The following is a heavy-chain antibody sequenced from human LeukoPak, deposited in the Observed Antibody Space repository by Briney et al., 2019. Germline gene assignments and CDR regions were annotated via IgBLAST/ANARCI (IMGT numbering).Heavy chain of an antibody. V-gene: IGHV3-21*01. CDR1: GFTFSSYS. J-gene: IGHJ4*02. D-gene: IGHD6-13*01. Sequence: PGGSLRLSCAASGFTFSSYSMNWVRQAPGKGLEWVSSISSSGNYIDYADSMKGRFTISRDNAKNSLYLQMNSLRAEDTAVYYCARGWAAAGDFDYWGQGTLVTASS. CDR2: ISSSGNYI. CDR3: ARGWAAAGDFDY.